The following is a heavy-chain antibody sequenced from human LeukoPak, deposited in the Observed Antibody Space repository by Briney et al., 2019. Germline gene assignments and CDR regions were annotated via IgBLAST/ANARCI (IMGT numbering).Heavy chain of an antibody. D-gene: IGHD6-25*01. CDR1: GYSFTSYW. V-gene: IGHV5-51*01. Sequence: GESLKISCKGSGYSFTSYWIGWVRQMPGKGLEWMGIIYPGDSDTRYSPSFQGQVTISADKSISTAYLQWSSLKASDTAMYCCARTNLAAKGAFDIWGQGTMVTVSS. CDR3: ARTNLAAKGAFDI. CDR2: IYPGDSDT. J-gene: IGHJ3*02.